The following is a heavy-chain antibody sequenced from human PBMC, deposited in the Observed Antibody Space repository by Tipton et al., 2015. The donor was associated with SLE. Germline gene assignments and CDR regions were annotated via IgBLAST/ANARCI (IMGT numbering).Heavy chain of an antibody. V-gene: IGHV4-59*08. J-gene: IGHJ3*01. CDR3: ARHMSVTYANFDV. D-gene: IGHD2-21*02. CDR2: VFYSGNT. Sequence: TLSLTCAVYGGSFSGYYWSWIRQPPGGGLEWIGYVFYSGNTRYNPSLQSRVSISIDTSKSRFSLRLTSVTAADTAIYYCARHMSVTYANFDVWGQGTVVTVSS. CDR1: GGSFSGYY.